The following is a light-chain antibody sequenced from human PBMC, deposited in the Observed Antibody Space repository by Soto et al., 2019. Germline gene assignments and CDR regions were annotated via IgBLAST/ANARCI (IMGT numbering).Light chain of an antibody. CDR1: ETVATN. CDR2: DAS. J-gene: IGKJ1*01. V-gene: IGKV3-20*01. Sequence: ELVMTQSPATLSVSPGERATLSCRASETVATNLAWYQQKPGQAPRLLIYDASIRATGIPDRFSGSGSGTDFTLTISRLEPEDFAVYYCQQYGSSPWTFGQGTKVDIK. CDR3: QQYGSSPWT.